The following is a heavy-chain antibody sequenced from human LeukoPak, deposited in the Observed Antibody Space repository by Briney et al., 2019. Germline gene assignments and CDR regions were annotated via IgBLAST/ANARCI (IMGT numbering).Heavy chain of an antibody. CDR1: GGSISSYY. J-gene: IGHJ6*02. CDR2: IYYSGST. V-gene: IGHV4-59*01. CDR3: ARVIYGDPYYYYYGMDV. Sequence: SETLSLTCTVSGGSISSYYWSWIRQPPGKGLEWIGYIYYSGSTNYNPSLKSRVTISVDTSKNQFSLKLSSVTAADTAVYYCARVIYGDPYYYYYGMDVWGQGTTVTVSS. D-gene: IGHD4-17*01.